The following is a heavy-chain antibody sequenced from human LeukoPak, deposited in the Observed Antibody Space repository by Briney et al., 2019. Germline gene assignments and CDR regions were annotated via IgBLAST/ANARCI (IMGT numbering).Heavy chain of an antibody. CDR3: ARKGEGATPSGYFDL. J-gene: IGHJ2*01. V-gene: IGHV4-30-4*08. Sequence: SETLSLTCTVSGGSISSGDYYWSWIRQLPGKGLEWIGYIYYSGSTYCNPSLKSRVTISVDTSKNQFSLKLSSVTAADTAVYYCARKGEGATPSGYFDLWGRGTLVTVSS. D-gene: IGHD1-26*01. CDR2: IYYSGST. CDR1: GGSISSGDYY.